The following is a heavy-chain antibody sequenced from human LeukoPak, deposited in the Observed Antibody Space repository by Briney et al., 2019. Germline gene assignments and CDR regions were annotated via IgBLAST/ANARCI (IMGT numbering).Heavy chain of an antibody. V-gene: IGHV3-21*06. D-gene: IGHD6-19*01. Sequence: PGGSLRLSCAAPGFTFRSYSMNWVRQAPGKGLEWVSFISSSSDYIYYADSVKGRFTISRDNAKSSLDLQMNSLRAEDTAVYYCARARQWKANYYYYYMDVWGKGTTVTVSS. J-gene: IGHJ6*03. CDR3: ARARQWKANYYYYYMDV. CDR1: GFTFRSYS. CDR2: ISSSSDYI.